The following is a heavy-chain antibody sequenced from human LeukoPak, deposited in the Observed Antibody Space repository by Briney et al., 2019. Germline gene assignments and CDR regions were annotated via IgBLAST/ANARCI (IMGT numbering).Heavy chain of an antibody. V-gene: IGHV3-33*01. Sequence: PGGSLRLSCAASGFTFSSYGMYWVRQAPGKGLEWVAVIWYDGSYKYYADSVKGRFTVSRDNGKKTVSLQINSLRPDDTAVYYCAREANTAFDYWGQGTLVTVSS. J-gene: IGHJ4*02. CDR1: GFTFSSYG. D-gene: IGHD2/OR15-2a*01. CDR2: IWYDGSYK. CDR3: AREANTAFDY.